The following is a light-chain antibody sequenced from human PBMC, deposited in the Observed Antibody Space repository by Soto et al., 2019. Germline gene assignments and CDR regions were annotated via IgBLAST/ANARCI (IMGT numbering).Light chain of an antibody. V-gene: IGLV1-40*01. J-gene: IGLJ3*02. CDR1: TSNIGAGYD. CDR2: GDG. Sequence: QSVLTQPPSVSGAPGQRVTISCTGSTSNIGAGYDVHWYQQVPATAPKLLIYGDGKRPSGVPDRFSNSKSATSASLAITGLQAEDEADYYCQSYDTSLSTWVFGGATKLTVL. CDR3: QSYDTSLSTWV.